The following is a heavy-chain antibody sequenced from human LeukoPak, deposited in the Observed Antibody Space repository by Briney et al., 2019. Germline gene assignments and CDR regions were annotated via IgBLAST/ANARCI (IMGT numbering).Heavy chain of an antibody. V-gene: IGHV3-21*01. CDR3: ARAFTGYCSGTSCRDYYYGMDV. Sequence: GGSLRLSCAASGFTFSSYSMNWVRQAPGKGLEWVSSISSSSSYIYYADSVKGRFTISRDNAKNSLYLQMNSLRAEDTAVYYCARAFTGYCSGTSCRDYYYGMDVWGQGTTVTVSS. CDR1: GFTFSSYS. CDR2: ISSSSSYI. D-gene: IGHD2-2*01. J-gene: IGHJ6*02.